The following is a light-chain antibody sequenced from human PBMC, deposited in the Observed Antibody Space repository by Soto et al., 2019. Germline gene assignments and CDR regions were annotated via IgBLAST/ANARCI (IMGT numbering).Light chain of an antibody. J-gene: IGKJ2*01. CDR2: RAS. Sequence: EIVMTQSPATLSVSPGGSATLSCRASQHVSSNLAWYRQKPGQPPTLLIYRASTRATGITATFSGSGSGTEFTLTSSSLQSEDFAVYYCQQYNKWPYTFGQGTKFEI. CDR3: QQYNKWPYT. CDR1: QHVSSN. V-gene: IGKV3-15*01.